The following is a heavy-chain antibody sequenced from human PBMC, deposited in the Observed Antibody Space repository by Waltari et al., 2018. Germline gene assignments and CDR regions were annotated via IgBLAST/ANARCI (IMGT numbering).Heavy chain of an antibody. D-gene: IGHD2-2*03. CDR1: GYFINTGFF. V-gene: IGHV4-38-2*01. J-gene: IGHJ5*02. Sequence: QVQLQESGPGLVRPSETLSLTCDVSGYFINTGFFWGWIRQPPGKGLEWIGNSYHDGRTYHSPSLKNRLTISLDTSKNQFSLRLTVVTVADSALYYCARQTLGYCTSAACRRLETWGQGILVTVSS. CDR3: ARQTLGYCTSAACRRLET. CDR2: SYHDGRT.